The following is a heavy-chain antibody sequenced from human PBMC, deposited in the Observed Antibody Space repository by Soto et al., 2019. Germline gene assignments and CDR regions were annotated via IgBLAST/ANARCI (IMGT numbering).Heavy chain of an antibody. V-gene: IGHV5-10-1*01. Sequence: EVQLVQSGAEVKKPGESLRISCKGSGYSFTSYWISWVRQMPGKGLEWMGRIDPSDSYTNYSPSFQGHVTISADKSISTAYLQWSCPKASDTAMYYCAGCQQPARYGSGSCDYPWGQGTLVTVSS. CDR2: IDPSDSYT. CDR3: AGCQQPARYGSGSCDYP. CDR1: GYSFTSYW. D-gene: IGHD3-10*01. J-gene: IGHJ4*02.